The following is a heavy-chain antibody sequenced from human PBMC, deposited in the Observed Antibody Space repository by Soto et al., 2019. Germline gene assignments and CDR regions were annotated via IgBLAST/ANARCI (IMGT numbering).Heavy chain of an antibody. Sequence: PGGSMRLSCAASGFTFSSYGMHWVRQAPGKGLEWVAVISYDGSNKYYADSVKGRFTISRDNSKNTLYLQMNSLRAEDTAVYYCAKDSVSAYDFWSGYIYYYYGRDVWGQGTTGIVS. CDR2: ISYDGSNK. CDR1: GFTFSSYG. V-gene: IGHV3-30*18. D-gene: IGHD3-3*01. J-gene: IGHJ6*02. CDR3: AKDSVSAYDFWSGYIYYYYGRDV.